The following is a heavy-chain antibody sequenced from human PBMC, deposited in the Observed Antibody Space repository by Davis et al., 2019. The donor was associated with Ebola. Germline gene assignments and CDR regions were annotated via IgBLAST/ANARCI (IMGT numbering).Heavy chain of an antibody. J-gene: IGHJ3*02. Sequence: PGGSLRLSCAASGFTFSSYAMTWVRQAPGKGLEWVSTLGTSADTYYADSVKGRFTISRDNSKNILYLQMNGLRVEDTAIYYCAKDTSNIWFDIWGQGTMVTVSS. CDR3: AKDTSNIWFDI. D-gene: IGHD1-26*01. CDR1: GFTFSSYA. CDR2: LGTSADT. V-gene: IGHV3-23*01.